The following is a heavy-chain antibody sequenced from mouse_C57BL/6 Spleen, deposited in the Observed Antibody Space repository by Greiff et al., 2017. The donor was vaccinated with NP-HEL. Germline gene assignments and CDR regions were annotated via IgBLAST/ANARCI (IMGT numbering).Heavy chain of an antibody. J-gene: IGHJ4*01. D-gene: IGHD3-3*01. V-gene: IGHV1-26*01. CDR2: INPNNGGT. CDR3: ARLGTRAMDY. CDR1: GYTFTDYY. Sequence: EVQLQQSGPELVKPGASVKISCKASGYTFTDYYMNWVKQSHGKSLEWIGDINPNNGGTSYNQKFKGKATLTVDKSSSTAYMELRSLTSEDSAVYYCARLGTRAMDYWGQGTSVTVSS.